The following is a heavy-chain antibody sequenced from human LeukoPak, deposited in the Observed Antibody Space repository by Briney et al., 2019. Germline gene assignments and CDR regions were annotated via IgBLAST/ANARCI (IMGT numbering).Heavy chain of an antibody. J-gene: IGHJ4*02. Sequence: SQTLSLTCTVSGGSISSGDYYWSWIRQPPGKGLEWIGYIYNNGRTYYNPSLKSRVTISVDTSKNQFSLKLSSVTAADTAVYYCARLNSGYYFLVDYWGQGTLVTVSS. CDR3: ARLNSGYYFLVDY. CDR2: IYNNGRT. V-gene: IGHV4-30-4*01. D-gene: IGHD3-10*01. CDR1: GGSISSGDYY.